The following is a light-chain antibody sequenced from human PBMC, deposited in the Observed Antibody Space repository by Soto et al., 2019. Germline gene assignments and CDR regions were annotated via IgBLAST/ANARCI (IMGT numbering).Light chain of an antibody. CDR2: DAS. CDR3: QQRSNWPPRYT. J-gene: IGKJ2*01. CDR1: QSVSSY. Sequence: EIVLTQSPATLSLSPGERATLSCRASQSVSSYLAWYQQKPGQAPRLLIYDASTRATGIPARFSGSGSGTDFTLTISSLEPEDFAVYYCQQRSNWPPRYTFGQGTKLEIK. V-gene: IGKV3-11*01.